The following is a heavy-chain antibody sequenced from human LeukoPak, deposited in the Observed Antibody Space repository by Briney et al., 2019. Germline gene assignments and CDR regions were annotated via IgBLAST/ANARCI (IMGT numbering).Heavy chain of an antibody. CDR2: IYYSGST. CDR3: ARAPVLRYFDWYFDY. J-gene: IGHJ4*02. Sequence: SETLSLTCTVSGGSISNYYWSWIRQPPGKGLEWIGYIYYSGSTNYNPSLKSRVTISVDTSKNQFSLKLSSVTAADTAVYYCARAPVLRYFDWYFDYWGQGTLVTVSS. V-gene: IGHV4-59*01. CDR1: GGSISNYY. D-gene: IGHD3-9*01.